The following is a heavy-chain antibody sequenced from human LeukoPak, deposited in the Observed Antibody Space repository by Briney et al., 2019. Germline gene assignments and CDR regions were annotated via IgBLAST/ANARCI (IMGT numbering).Heavy chain of an antibody. J-gene: IGHJ2*01. CDR1: GGSISSYY. Sequence: PSETLSLTCTVSGGSISSYYWSWIRQPAGKGLEWIGRIYTSGSTNYNPSLKSRVTMSVDTSKNQFSLKLSSVTAADTAVYYCASKEDYGGNSDWYFDLWGRGTLVTVSS. D-gene: IGHD4-23*01. V-gene: IGHV4-4*07. CDR2: IYTSGST. CDR3: ASKEDYGGNSDWYFDL.